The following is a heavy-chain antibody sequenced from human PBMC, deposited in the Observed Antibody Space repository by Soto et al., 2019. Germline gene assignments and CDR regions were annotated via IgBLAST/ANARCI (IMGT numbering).Heavy chain of an antibody. Sequence: QVQLVQSGAEVKKPGSSVKVSCKASGGTFSSYAISWVRQAPGQGLEWMGGIIPIVGTANYAQKLQGRVTITADESTSTAYMELSRLRSEDTAVYYCARANCSSTSCYPRFDPWGQGTLVTVSS. CDR1: GGTFSSYA. CDR2: IIPIVGTA. J-gene: IGHJ5*02. D-gene: IGHD2-2*01. V-gene: IGHV1-69*01. CDR3: ARANCSSTSCYPRFDP.